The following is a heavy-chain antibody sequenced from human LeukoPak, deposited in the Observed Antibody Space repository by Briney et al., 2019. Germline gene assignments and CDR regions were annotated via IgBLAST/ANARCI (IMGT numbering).Heavy chain of an antibody. Sequence: GGSLRLSCAASGFTFSDYYMSWIRQAPGKGLEWVSYISSSGSTIYYADSVKGRFTISRDNSKNTLYLQMNSLRAEDTAVYYCARHMVRAVILYFDYWGQGTLVTVSS. CDR1: GFTFSDYY. D-gene: IGHD3-10*01. CDR3: ARHMVRAVILYFDY. V-gene: IGHV3-11*01. J-gene: IGHJ4*02. CDR2: ISSSGSTI.